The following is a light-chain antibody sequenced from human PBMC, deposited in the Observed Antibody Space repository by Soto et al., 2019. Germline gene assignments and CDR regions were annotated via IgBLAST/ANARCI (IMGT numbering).Light chain of an antibody. CDR2: GAS. CDR3: QQYNNWPRT. Sequence: EIVMTQSPATLSVSPGARAPLSCRASQSVSSKLAWYQQKLGQAPRLLIHGASTRATGIPARFSGSGSGTEFTLTISSLQSEDFAVYYCQQYNNWPRTFGQGTKVDIK. CDR1: QSVSSK. V-gene: IGKV3-15*01. J-gene: IGKJ1*01.